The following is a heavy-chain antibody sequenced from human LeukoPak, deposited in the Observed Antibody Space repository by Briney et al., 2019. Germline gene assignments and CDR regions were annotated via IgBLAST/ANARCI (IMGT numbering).Heavy chain of an antibody. CDR2: ISYDGSNK. CDR3: ARGGGYSGYDLDAFDI. V-gene: IGHV3-30*03. Sequence: GRSLRLSCAASGFTFSSYGMHWVRQAPGKGLEWVAVISYDGSNKYYADSVKGRFTISRDNAKNSLHLQMNSLRAEDTAVYYCARGGGYSGYDLDAFDIWGQGTMVTVSS. J-gene: IGHJ3*02. D-gene: IGHD5-12*01. CDR1: GFTFSSYG.